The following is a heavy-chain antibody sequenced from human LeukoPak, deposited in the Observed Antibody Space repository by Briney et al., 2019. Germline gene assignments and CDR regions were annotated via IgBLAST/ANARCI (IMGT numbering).Heavy chain of an antibody. V-gene: IGHV1-2*02. CDR1: GYTFTGYY. D-gene: IGHD6-13*01. J-gene: IGHJ4*02. Sequence: ASVKVSCKASGYTFTGYYMHWVRQAPGQGLEWMGWINPNSGGTNYAQKFQGRVTMTRDTSISTAYMELSRLRSDDTAVYYCARGGLGIAAAGRAPHYWGQGTLVTVSS. CDR2: INPNSGGT. CDR3: ARGGLGIAAAGRAPHY.